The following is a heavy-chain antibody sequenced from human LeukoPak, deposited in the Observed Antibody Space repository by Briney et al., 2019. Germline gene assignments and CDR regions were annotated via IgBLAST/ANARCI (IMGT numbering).Heavy chain of an antibody. D-gene: IGHD2-2*01. CDR2: IKHSGST. V-gene: IGHV4-34*01. Sequence: SETLSLTCAVYGGSFSGYYWSWIRQPPGEGLEWIGEIKHSGSTNYNPSLKSGLTISVDTSKNQFSLTLSSVTAAETAGYYCARLKGPAPPHRRYCSSPSCLFRYYYYGMDVWGQGTTVPVSS. CDR3: ARLKGPAPPHRRYCSSPSCLFRYYYYGMDV. CDR1: GGSFSGYY. J-gene: IGHJ6*02.